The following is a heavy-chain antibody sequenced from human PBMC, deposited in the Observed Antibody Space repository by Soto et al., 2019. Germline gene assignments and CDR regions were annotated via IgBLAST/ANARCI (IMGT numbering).Heavy chain of an antibody. D-gene: IGHD3-9*01. CDR2: IVVGGGNT. Sequence: SVKVSCKASGFTFTSSAIQCVRQARGQHLEWIGWIVVGGGNTNYAQKFQERVTISRDMSASTAYMELSSLRSEDTAVYYCAAKLDILTGYADYWGQGALFTVSS. V-gene: IGHV1-58*02. CDR1: GFTFTSSA. J-gene: IGHJ4*02. CDR3: AAKLDILTGYADY.